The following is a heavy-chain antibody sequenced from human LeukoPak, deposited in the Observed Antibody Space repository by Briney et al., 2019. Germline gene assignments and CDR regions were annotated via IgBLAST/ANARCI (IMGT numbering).Heavy chain of an antibody. D-gene: IGHD1-7*01. J-gene: IGHJ4*02. CDR1: GGSISSSSYF. CDR3: ARQGVNYYFDY. CDR2: IYYNGGT. V-gene: IGHV4-39*01. Sequence: PSETLSLTCTVSGGSISSSSYFWGWIRQPPGKGLEWIGSIYYNGGTYYNPPLKSRTTISVDTSENHFPLKLSSVTAADTAVYYCARQGVNYYFDYWGQGTLVTVSS.